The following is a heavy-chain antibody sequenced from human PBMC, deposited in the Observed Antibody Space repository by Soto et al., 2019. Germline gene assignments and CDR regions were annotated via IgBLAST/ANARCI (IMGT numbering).Heavy chain of an antibody. V-gene: IGHV3-21*06. D-gene: IGHD1-1*01. CDR3: ASEYDDVTSNFGY. J-gene: IGHJ4*02. CDR1: GFTVTRYS. CDR2: ISSTTNYI. Sequence: GGSLRLSCAASGFTVTRYSMNWVRQAPGKGLEWVSSISSTTNYIYYGDSMKGRFTISRDNAKNSLYLEMNSLRAEDTAVYYCASEYDDVTSNFGYWGQGTLVTVSS.